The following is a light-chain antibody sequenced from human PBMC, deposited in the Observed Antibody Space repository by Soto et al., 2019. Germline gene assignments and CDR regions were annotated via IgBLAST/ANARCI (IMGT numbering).Light chain of an antibody. CDR2: AAS. J-gene: IGKJ2*01. V-gene: IGKV3-15*01. CDR1: QGISTN. CDR3: QQYNNWPPET. Sequence: EIVMTQSPATLSVSPGERVTLSCTASQGISTNVAWYQQKLGQAPRLLIYAASTRDTGIPARFSGSGSATEFTLTISSLQPEDSAIYYCQQYNNWPPETFGQGTKLEIK.